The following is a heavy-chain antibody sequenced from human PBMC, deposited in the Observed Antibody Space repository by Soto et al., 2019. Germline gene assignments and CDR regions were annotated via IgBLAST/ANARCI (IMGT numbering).Heavy chain of an antibody. V-gene: IGHV1-18*01. D-gene: IGHD2-15*01. CDR3: ARVYCSGGSCYLGFGWYYYYMDV. Sequence: GASVKVSCKASGYTFTSYGISWVRQAPGQGLEWMGWISAYNGNTNYAQKLQGRVTMTTGTSTSTAYMELRSLRSDDTAVYYCARVYCSGGSCYLGFGWYYYYMDVWGKGTTVTVSS. CDR2: ISAYNGNT. J-gene: IGHJ6*03. CDR1: GYTFTSYG.